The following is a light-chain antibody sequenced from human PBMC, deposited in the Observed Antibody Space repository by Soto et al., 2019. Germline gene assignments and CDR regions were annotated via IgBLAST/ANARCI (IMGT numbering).Light chain of an antibody. CDR3: QQRSNWPLT. V-gene: IGKV3-11*01. J-gene: IGKJ4*01. CDR1: QSVSSY. CDR2: DAS. Sequence: EIVLTQSPATLSLSPGERATLSCRPIQSVSSYLAWYQQKPGQAPRLLIYDASNSATGIPAKFSGSGSGTDVTLTISSLEPEDFAVYYCQQRSNWPLTFGGGTKVEIK.